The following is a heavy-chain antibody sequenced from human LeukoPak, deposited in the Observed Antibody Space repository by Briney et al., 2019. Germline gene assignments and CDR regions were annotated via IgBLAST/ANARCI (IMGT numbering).Heavy chain of an antibody. D-gene: IGHD3-3*01. CDR2: ISSSGSTI. J-gene: IGHJ5*02. V-gene: IGHV3-11*04. CDR3: AREYYDFWSGYYTYRWFDP. Sequence: GSLRLSRAASGFTFSDYYMSWIRQAPGKGLEWVSYISSSGSTIYYADSVKGRFTISRDNSKNTLYLQMNSLRAEDTAVYYCAREYYDFWSGYYTYRWFDPWGQGTLVTVSS. CDR1: GFTFSDYY.